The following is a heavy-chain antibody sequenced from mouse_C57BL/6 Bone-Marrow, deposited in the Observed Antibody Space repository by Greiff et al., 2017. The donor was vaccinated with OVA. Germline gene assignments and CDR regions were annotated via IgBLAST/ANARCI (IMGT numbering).Heavy chain of an antibody. J-gene: IGHJ3*01. CDR3: AREYYYGSSFPWFAY. D-gene: IGHD1-1*01. CDR2: ISDGGSYT. CDR1: GFTFSSYA. Sequence: EVKVVESGGDLVKPGGSLKLSCAASGFTFSSYAMSWVRQTPEKRLEWVATISDGGSYTYYPDNVKGRFTISRDNAKNNLYLQMSHLKSEDTAMYYCAREYYYGSSFPWFAYWGQGTLVTVSA. V-gene: IGHV5-4*01.